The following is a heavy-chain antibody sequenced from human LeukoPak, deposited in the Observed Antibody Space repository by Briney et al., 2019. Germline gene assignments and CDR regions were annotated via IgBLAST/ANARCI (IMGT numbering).Heavy chain of an antibody. Sequence: ASVKVSCKTSGYSFTSYYIHWVRQAPGQGLEWMGVINASGGSTRYTQKFQGRVTMTRDTSTSPVYMELSSLTSEDPAVYHCARDLMRYYDSSGYSGIQHWGQGTLVTVSS. D-gene: IGHD3-22*01. CDR1: GYSFTSYY. CDR2: INASGGST. CDR3: ARDLMRYYDSSGYSGIQH. V-gene: IGHV1-46*01. J-gene: IGHJ1*01.